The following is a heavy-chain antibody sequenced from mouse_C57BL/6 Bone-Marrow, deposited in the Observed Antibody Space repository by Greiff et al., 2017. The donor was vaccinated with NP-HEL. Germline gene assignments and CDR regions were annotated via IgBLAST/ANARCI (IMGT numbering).Heavy chain of an antibody. Sequence: EVQLQQSGPGLVKPSQSLSLTCSVTGYSITSGYYWNWIRQFPGNKLEWMGYISYDGSNNYNPSLKNRISITRDTSKNQFFLKLNSVTTEDTATYYCARSIYYGYDGDWFAYWGQGTLVTVSA. CDR3: ARSIYYGYDGDWFAY. CDR1: GYSITSGYY. D-gene: IGHD2-2*01. V-gene: IGHV3-6*01. J-gene: IGHJ3*01. CDR2: ISYDGSN.